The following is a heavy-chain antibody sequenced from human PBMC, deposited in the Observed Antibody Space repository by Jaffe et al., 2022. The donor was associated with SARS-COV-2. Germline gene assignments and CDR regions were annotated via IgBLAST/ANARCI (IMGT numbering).Heavy chain of an antibody. Sequence: QVQLVQSGAEVKKPGSSVKVSCKASGGTFSSYAISWVRQAPGQGLEWMGGIIPIFGTANYAQKFQGRVTITADESTSTAYMELSSLRSEDTAVYYCASPQEMATIIDFGAFDIWGQGTMVTVSS. CDR2: IIPIFGTA. CDR1: GGTFSSYA. CDR3: ASPQEMATIIDFGAFDI. D-gene: IGHD5-12*01. J-gene: IGHJ3*02. V-gene: IGHV1-69*01.